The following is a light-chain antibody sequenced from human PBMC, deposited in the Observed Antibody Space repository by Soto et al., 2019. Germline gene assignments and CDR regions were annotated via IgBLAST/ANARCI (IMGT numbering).Light chain of an antibody. Sequence: QSAPTQPPSASGSPGQSVTISCTGTSSDVGGYKYVSWYQQLPGKAPKLIIYEVTKRPSGVPDRFSGSKSGNTASLTVSGLRAEDEADYYCSSYAGSNDVIFGGGTKVTVL. V-gene: IGLV2-8*01. CDR1: SSDVGGYKY. CDR2: EVT. CDR3: SSYAGSNDVI. J-gene: IGLJ2*01.